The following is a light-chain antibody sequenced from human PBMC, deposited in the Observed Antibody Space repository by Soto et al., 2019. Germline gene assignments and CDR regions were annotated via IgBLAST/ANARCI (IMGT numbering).Light chain of an antibody. V-gene: IGLV2-14*03. CDR1: SSDIGDYNY. J-gene: IGLJ2*01. CDR2: DAN. Sequence: QSVLTQPASVSGSPGQSSNISCTGASSDIGDYNYVSWYQQHPGKAPTLMIYDANHRPSGISNRFSGSTSGNTASLTISGLHADDEADYFCRSYTSTGTIVVLGGGTKLTVL. CDR3: RSYTSTGTIVV.